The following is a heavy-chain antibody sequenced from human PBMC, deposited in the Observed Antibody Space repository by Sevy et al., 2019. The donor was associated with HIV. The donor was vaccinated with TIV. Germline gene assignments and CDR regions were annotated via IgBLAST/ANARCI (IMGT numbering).Heavy chain of an antibody. V-gene: IGHV1-2*04. J-gene: IGHJ3*02. Sequence: ASVKVSCKASGYTFTGYYMHWVRQAPGQGLEWMGWINPNSGGTNYAQKFQGWVTMTRDTSISTAYMELGRLRSDDTAVYYCARGGSYFGFDAFDIWGQGTMVTVSS. CDR3: ARGGSYFGFDAFDI. CDR1: GYTFTGYY. D-gene: IGHD1-26*01. CDR2: INPNSGGT.